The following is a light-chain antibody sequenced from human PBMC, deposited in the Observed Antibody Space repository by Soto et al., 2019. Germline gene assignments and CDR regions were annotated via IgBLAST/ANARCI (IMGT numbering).Light chain of an antibody. Sequence: DIKMTQSPSSLSAFIGDRVTITCRASQGIRGWLAWYQLKPGKAHKXLIYATSTLQDGVPSRFSGNGSETEGTITISSLKSEDSETYDGQQYNHSPLTFGGGTKVDIK. CDR1: QGIRGW. J-gene: IGKJ4*01. CDR2: ATS. CDR3: QQYNHSPLT. V-gene: IGKV1D-16*01.